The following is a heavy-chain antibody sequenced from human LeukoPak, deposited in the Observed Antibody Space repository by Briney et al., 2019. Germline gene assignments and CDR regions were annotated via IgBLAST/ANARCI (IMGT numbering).Heavy chain of an antibody. Sequence: SETLSLTCTVSGGSISSYYWSWIRQPPGKGLEWIGYVYYSGSTSYNPSLKSRVTISVDTSKNQFSLKLSSVTAADAAVYYCARGPGSGTYWAFDYWGQGTLVTVSS. CDR2: VYYSGST. CDR1: GGSISSYY. CDR3: ARGPGSGTYWAFDY. V-gene: IGHV4-59*01. D-gene: IGHD1-26*01. J-gene: IGHJ4*02.